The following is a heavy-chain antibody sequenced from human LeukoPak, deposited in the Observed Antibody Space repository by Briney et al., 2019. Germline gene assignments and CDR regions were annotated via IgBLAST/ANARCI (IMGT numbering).Heavy chain of an antibody. J-gene: IGHJ4*02. CDR3: ARAVDRGPYSSLGY. D-gene: IGHD5-18*01. V-gene: IGHV3-74*01. CDR1: AFTFSSYW. CDR2: INSDGSST. Sequence: PGGSLRLSCAASAFTFSSYWMHWVRQAPGKGLVWVSRINSDGSSTSYADSVKGRFTISRDNAKNTLYLQMNSLRAEDTAVYYCARAVDRGPYSSLGYWGQGTLVTVSS.